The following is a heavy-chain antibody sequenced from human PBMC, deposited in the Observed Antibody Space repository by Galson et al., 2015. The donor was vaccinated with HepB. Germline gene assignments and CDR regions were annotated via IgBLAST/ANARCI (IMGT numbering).Heavy chain of an antibody. D-gene: IGHD3-10*01. J-gene: IGHJ4*02. CDR3: AIGVGSGGHFDY. CDR1: GGSISSSSYY. Sequence: ETLSLTCTVSGGSISSSSYYWGWIRQPPGKGLEWIGSIYYSGSTYYNPSLKSRVTISVDTSKNQFSLKLSSVTAADTAVYYCAIGVGSGGHFDYWGQGTLVTVSS. V-gene: IGHV4-39*07. CDR2: IYYSGST.